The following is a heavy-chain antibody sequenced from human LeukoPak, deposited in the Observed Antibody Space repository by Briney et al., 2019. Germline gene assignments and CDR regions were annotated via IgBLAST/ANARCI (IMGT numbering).Heavy chain of an antibody. D-gene: IGHD6-13*01. CDR2: IYYSGST. CDR3: ARVSSSWETDY. Sequence: PSETLSLTCTVSGCSISSYYWSWIRQPPGKGLEWVGYIYYSGSTNYNPSLKSRVTISIDTSKNQFSLKLSSVTAADTAVYYCARVSSSWETDYWGQGTLVTVSS. CDR1: GCSISSYY. J-gene: IGHJ4*02. V-gene: IGHV4-59*01.